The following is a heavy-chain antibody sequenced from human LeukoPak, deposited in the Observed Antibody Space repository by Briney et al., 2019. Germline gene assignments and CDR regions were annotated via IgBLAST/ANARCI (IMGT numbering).Heavy chain of an antibody. D-gene: IGHD3-16*01. CDR1: GYNFSNYW. V-gene: IGHV5-51*01. Sequence: GESLKISCLGSGYNFSNYWIGWVRQMPGKGLEWMGIIYPGDSDTRYSPSFQGQVTISADKSISTAYLQWSSLKASDTAMYYCARPRGTLYDAFDIWGQGTMVTVSS. J-gene: IGHJ3*02. CDR2: IYPGDSDT. CDR3: ARPRGTLYDAFDI.